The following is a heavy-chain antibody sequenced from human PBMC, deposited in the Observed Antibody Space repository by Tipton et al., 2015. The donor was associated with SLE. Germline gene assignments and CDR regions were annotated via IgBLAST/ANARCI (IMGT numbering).Heavy chain of an antibody. CDR3: ARDRYCTNGVCYPTGNDAFDI. CDR1: GGSISSHY. V-gene: IGHV4-59*11. CDR2: IYYSGST. J-gene: IGHJ3*02. Sequence: TLSLTCTVSGGSISSHYWSWIRQPPGKGLEWIGYIYYSGSTYYNPSLKSRVTISVDTSKNQFSLKLSSVTAADTAVYYCARDRYCTNGVCYPTGNDAFDIWGQGTMVTVSS. D-gene: IGHD2-8*01.